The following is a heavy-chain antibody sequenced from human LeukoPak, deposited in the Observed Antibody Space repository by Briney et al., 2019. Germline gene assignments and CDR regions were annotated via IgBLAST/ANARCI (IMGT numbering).Heavy chain of an antibody. Sequence: SETLSLTCTVSGGSISSGSYYWSWIRQPAGKGLEWIGRIYTSGSTNYNPSLKSRVTISVDTSKNQFSLKLSSVTAADTAVYYCAGRYSSGCYEDVYWGQGTLVTVSS. V-gene: IGHV4-61*02. CDR1: GGSISSGSYY. CDR2: IYTSGST. J-gene: IGHJ4*02. CDR3: AGRYSSGCYEDVY. D-gene: IGHD6-19*01.